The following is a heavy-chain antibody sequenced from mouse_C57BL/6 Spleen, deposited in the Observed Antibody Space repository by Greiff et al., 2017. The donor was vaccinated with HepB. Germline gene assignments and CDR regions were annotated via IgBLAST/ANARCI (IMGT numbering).Heavy chain of an antibody. CDR3: ARTNYYYGSSFDY. D-gene: IGHD1-1*01. V-gene: IGHV1-26*01. CDR1: GYTFTDYY. Sequence: EVKLQQSGPELVKPGASVKISCKASGYTFTDYYMNWVKQSHGKSLEWIGDINPNNGGTSYNQKFKGKATLTVDKSSSTAYMELRSLTSEDSAVYYCARTNYYYGSSFDYWGQGTTLTVSS. J-gene: IGHJ2*01. CDR2: INPNNGGT.